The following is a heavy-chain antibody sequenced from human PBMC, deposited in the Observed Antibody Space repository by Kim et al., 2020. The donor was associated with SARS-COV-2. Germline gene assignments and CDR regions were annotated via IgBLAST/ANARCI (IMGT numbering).Heavy chain of an antibody. CDR3: ARTSRHGDYLWEYYYGMDV. D-gene: IGHD4-17*01. J-gene: IGHJ6*02. CDR1: GGSISSSSYY. V-gene: IGHV4-39*07. Sequence: SETLSLTCTVSGGSISSSSYYWGWIRQPPGKGLEWIGSIYYSGSTYYNPSLKSRVTISVDTSKNQFSLKLSSVTAADTAVYYCARTSRHGDYLWEYYYGMDVWGQGTTVTVSS. CDR2: IYYSGST.